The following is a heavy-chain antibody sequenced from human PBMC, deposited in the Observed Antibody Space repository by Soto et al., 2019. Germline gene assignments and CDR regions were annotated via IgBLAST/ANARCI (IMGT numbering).Heavy chain of an antibody. CDR3: ARDGRENYYYYGMDV. D-gene: IGHD2-15*01. CDR1: GYTFTGYY. V-gene: IGHV1-2*04. Sequence: GASVKVSCKASGYTFTGYYMHWVRQAPGQELEWMGWINPNSGGTNYAQKFQGWVTMTRDTSISTAYMELSRLRSDDTAVYYCARDGRENYYYYGMDVWGQGTTVTVSS. J-gene: IGHJ6*02. CDR2: INPNSGGT.